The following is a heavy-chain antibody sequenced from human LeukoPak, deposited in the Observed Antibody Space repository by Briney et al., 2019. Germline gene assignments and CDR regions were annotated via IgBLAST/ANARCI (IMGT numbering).Heavy chain of an antibody. CDR2: ISDSGGRT. J-gene: IGHJ4*02. CDR1: GITLSNYG. CDR3: ARGPHFDLSSGYTYYFDF. V-gene: IGHV3-23*01. D-gene: IGHD3-3*01. Sequence: GGSLRLSCAVSGITLSNYGMSWVRQAPGKGLEWVAGISDSGGRTNYADSVKGRLTISRDNSRNTLYLQMNSLRAEDTAVYYCARGPHFDLSSGYTYYFDFWGQGTLVTVSS.